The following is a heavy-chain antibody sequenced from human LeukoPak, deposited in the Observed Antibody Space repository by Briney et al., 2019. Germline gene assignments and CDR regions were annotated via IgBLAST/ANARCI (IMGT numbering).Heavy chain of an antibody. D-gene: IGHD1-26*01. CDR2: ISASAAMT. J-gene: IGHJ4*02. V-gene: IGHV3-23*01. CDR3: AKDRSIGTYYTFDH. CDR1: GFTFNNYV. Sequence: GGSLRLSCEASGFTFNNYVMTWVRQAPGKGLEWVSSISASAAMTYYADSVKGRSTVSRDNSNNRLYLHMSGLTAADTAVYYCAKDRSIGTYYTFDHWGQGSLVTVSS.